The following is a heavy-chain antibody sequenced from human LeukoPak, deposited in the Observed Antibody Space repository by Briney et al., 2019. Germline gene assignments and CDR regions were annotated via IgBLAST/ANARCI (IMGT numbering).Heavy chain of an antibody. J-gene: IGHJ6*03. CDR1: GGSISSYY. Sequence: SETLSLTCTVSGGSISSYYWSWIRQPPGKGLGWIGYIYTSGSTNYNPSLKSRVTISVDTSKIQSSLKLSSVTAADTAVYYCARAQMVRAPNGYYYYMDVWGKGTTVTVSS. CDR2: IYTSGST. V-gene: IGHV4-4*09. CDR3: ARAQMVRAPNGYYYYMDV. D-gene: IGHD3-10*01.